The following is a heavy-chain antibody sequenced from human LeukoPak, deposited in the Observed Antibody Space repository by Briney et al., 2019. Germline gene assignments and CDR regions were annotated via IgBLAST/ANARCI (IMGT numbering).Heavy chain of an antibody. D-gene: IGHD4-17*01. CDR2: ISYHGSSK. Sequence: PGGSLRLSCAASAFPFSSYGMHWVRQAPGKGLEWVAVISYHGSSKYHADSVKGRFLISRDNSKNTLYLQMNSLRAEDTAVYYCATYPPPYGDFVFDYWGQGTLVTVSS. V-gene: IGHV3-30*03. CDR1: AFPFSSYG. J-gene: IGHJ4*02. CDR3: ATYPPPYGDFVFDY.